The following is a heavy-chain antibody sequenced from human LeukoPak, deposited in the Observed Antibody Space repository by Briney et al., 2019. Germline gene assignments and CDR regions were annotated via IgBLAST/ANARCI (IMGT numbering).Heavy chain of an antibody. CDR1: GYTLTELS. D-gene: IGHD1-26*01. Sequence: ASVKVSCKVSGYTLTELSMHWVRRAPGKGLEWMGGFDPEDGETIYAQKFQGRVTMTEDTSTDTAYMELSSLRSEDTAVYYCASPGGIVGATNGDDAFDIWGQGTMVTVSS. CDR2: FDPEDGET. V-gene: IGHV1-24*01. J-gene: IGHJ3*02. CDR3: ASPGGIVGATNGDDAFDI.